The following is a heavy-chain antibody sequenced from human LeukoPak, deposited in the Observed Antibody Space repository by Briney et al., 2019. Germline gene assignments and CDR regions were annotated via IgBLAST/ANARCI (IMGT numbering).Heavy chain of an antibody. J-gene: IGHJ4*02. D-gene: IGHD3-10*01. CDR3: ARGQEIHGGSDTNLDVY. CDR2: ISPRSGDT. V-gene: IGHV1-2*02. CDR1: GYTFTDYY. Sequence: GASVKVSCKTSGYTFTDYYMHWVRQAPGQGLEWMGWISPRSGDTSYAQKFQGRVTMTRDTSINTVDMDLSGLTSDDTAVFYCARGQEIHGGSDTNLDVYWGQGTLVTVSS.